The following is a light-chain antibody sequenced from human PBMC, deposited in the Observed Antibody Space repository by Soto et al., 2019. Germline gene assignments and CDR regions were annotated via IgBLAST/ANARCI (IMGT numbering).Light chain of an antibody. CDR2: GAS. CDR1: QSVSSN. CDR3: QQYNNWPPLT. Sequence: VMTQTPATLSVSPGERATLSCSAAQSVSSNLAWDRQKPGQAPRLLIYGASTRATGIPARFSGSGSGTEFTLTISSLQSEDFAVYYCQQYNNWPPLTFGQGTKVDI. J-gene: IGKJ1*01. V-gene: IGKV3-15*01.